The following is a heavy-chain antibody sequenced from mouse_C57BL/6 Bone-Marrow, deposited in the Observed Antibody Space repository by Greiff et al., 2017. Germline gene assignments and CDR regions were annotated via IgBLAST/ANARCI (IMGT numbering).Heavy chain of an antibody. J-gene: IGHJ1*03. CDR1: GYTFTSYW. CDR2: IHPNSGST. Sequence: QVQLQQPGAELVKPGASVKLSCKASGYTFTSYWMHWVKQRPGQGLEWIGMIHPNSGSTNYNEKFKGKATLTADKSSSTAYMQLSSLTSEDSAVYFCARVKTYYGSSYWYFDVWGTGTTVTVSS. V-gene: IGHV1-64*01. D-gene: IGHD1-1*01. CDR3: ARVKTYYGSSYWYFDV.